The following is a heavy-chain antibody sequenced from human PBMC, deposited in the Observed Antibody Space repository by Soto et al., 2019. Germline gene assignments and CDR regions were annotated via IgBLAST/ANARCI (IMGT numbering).Heavy chain of an antibody. CDR1: GDSFTKYT. J-gene: IGHJ4*02. Sequence: QMQVVQSGAEVKKPGSSVRVSCKASGDSFTKYTVNWVRQAPRQGLEWMGGIIPRFGTTNYAPTLQDRVTITADASMNTVYMELSSPRSDDTALYYCARGRGLYNSGRSQLDSWGQGTLVTVSS. V-gene: IGHV1-69*01. CDR3: ARGRGLYNSGRSQLDS. CDR2: IIPRFGTT. D-gene: IGHD1-1*01.